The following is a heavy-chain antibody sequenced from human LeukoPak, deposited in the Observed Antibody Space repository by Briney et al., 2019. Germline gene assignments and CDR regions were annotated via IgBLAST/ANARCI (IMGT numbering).Heavy chain of an antibody. Sequence: SETLSLTCTVSGRSISSYYCSWIRQPPGEGLEWIGFIFYSGTTNYNPSLKSRVTISVDTSKNQCSLKVISVTAADTAVYYCARKGYTNGYDYWGQGTLVTVSS. CDR2: IFYSGTT. V-gene: IGHV4-59*08. CDR1: GRSISSYY. D-gene: IGHD5-18*01. J-gene: IGHJ4*02. CDR3: ARKGYTNGYDY.